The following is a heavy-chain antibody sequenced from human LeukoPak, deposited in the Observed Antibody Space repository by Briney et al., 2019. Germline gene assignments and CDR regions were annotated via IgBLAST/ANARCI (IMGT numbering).Heavy chain of an antibody. D-gene: IGHD6-6*01. V-gene: IGHV3-48*01. CDR2: ISSGSGTI. Sequence: GGSLRLSCAASGFTFSSFSMNWVRRAPGKGLEWVSYISSGSGTIYYADSVKGRFTISRDNAKNSLYLQMNSLRAEDTAVYYCARAMGSSSYYMDVWGKGTTVTVSS. CDR1: GFTFSSFS. J-gene: IGHJ6*03. CDR3: ARAMGSSSYYMDV.